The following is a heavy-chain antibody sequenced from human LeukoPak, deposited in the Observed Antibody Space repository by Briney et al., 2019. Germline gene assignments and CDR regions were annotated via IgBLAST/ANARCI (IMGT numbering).Heavy chain of an antibody. CDR1: GFTFSSYG. CDR2: IWYDGSNK. D-gene: IGHD6-13*01. Sequence: GRSLRLSCAASGFTFSSYGMHWVRDSPGKGVEWVAVIWYDGSNKYYADSVKGRFSISRDNSKNTLYLQMNSLRAEDTAVYYCARAVLVEQQLTQLIDYWGQGILVTVSS. CDR3: ARAVLVEQQLTQLIDY. V-gene: IGHV3-33*01. J-gene: IGHJ4*02.